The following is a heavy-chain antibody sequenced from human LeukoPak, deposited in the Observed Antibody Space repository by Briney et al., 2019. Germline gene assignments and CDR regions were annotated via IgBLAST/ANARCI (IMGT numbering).Heavy chain of an antibody. J-gene: IGHJ4*02. CDR1: GFTFSSYW. V-gene: IGHV3-74*01. CDR3: ARGYRGTYRVDY. CDR2: INTDGTNT. D-gene: IGHD1-26*01. Sequence: PGGSLRLSCAASGFTFSSYWMHWVRQVPGKGLVWVSRINTDGTNTTYADSVKGRFTMSRDNAKSRLYLQMNSLRAEDTAVYYCARGYRGTYRVDYWGQGTLVTVSS.